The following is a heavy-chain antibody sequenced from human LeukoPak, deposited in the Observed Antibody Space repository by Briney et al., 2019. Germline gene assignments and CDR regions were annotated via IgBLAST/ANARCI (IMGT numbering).Heavy chain of an antibody. D-gene: IGHD6-19*01. V-gene: IGHV3-23*01. CDR3: ARDQASSGSPFQH. J-gene: IGHJ1*01. CDR1: GFTFSSYA. Sequence: GGSLRLSCAASGFTFSSYAMSWVRQAPGKGLEWVSAISGSGGSTYYADSVKGRFTISRDNSKNTLYLQMNSLRAEDTAVYYCARDQASSGSPFQHWGQGTLVTVSS. CDR2: ISGSGGST.